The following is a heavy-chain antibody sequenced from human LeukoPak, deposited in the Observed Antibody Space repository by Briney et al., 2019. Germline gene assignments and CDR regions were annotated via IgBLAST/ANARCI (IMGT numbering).Heavy chain of an antibody. D-gene: IGHD3-22*01. CDR2: IIPIFGTA. CDR3: ARDSSGYYYRTPPYYFDY. V-gene: IGHV1-69*13. CDR1: GGTSISYA. J-gene: IGHJ4*02. Sequence: SVKVSCKASGGTSISYAISWVRQAPGQGLEWMGGIIPIFGTANYAQKFQGRVTITADESTSTAYMELGSLRSEDTAVYYCARDSSGYYYRTPPYYFDYWGQGTLVTVSS.